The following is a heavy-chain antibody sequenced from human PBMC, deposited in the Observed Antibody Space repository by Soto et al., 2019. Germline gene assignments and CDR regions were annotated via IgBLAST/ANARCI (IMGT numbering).Heavy chain of an antibody. J-gene: IGHJ5*02. CDR2: IHNTGTS. CDR3: ARGPQWLRSDNWFDP. V-gene: IGHV4-59*01. Sequence: QVQLQESGPGSVKPSETLSLTCTVSGGSISSYYWSWLRQPPGKGLQWIGNIHNTGTSTYNPSLKRRVAISLDTSNNQFSLRLTSMTTADTAVYYCARGPQWLRSDNWFDPWCQGTLVTVAS. D-gene: IGHD5-12*01. CDR1: GGSISSYY.